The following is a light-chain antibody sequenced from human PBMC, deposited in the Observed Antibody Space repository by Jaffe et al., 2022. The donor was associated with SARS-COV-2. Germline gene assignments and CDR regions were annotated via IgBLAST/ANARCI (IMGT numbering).Light chain of an antibody. J-gene: IGKJ4*01. Sequence: DIQMTQSPSSVSASVGGRVTITCRASQDISSWLAWYQQKPGKVPKLLIYTASNLQSGVPSRFSGGGSGTDFALTISSLQPEDFATYYCQQADSYPLTFGGGTKVEIK. V-gene: IGKV1-12*01. CDR2: TAS. CDR1: QDISSW. CDR3: QQADSYPLT.